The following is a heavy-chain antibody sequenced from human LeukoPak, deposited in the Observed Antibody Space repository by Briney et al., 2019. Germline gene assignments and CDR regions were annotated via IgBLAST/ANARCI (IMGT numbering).Heavy chain of an antibody. CDR1: GFIFSNYW. Sequence: GGSLRLSCAVSGFIFSNYWMNWVRQAPGKGLEWVANIKTDGGETYYVDSVKGRFTISRDNAKNSVYLQMNSLRAEDTAIYYCARTGKFDSWGQGTLVTVSA. CDR3: ARTGKFDS. CDR2: IKTDGGET. J-gene: IGHJ5*01. V-gene: IGHV3-7*05.